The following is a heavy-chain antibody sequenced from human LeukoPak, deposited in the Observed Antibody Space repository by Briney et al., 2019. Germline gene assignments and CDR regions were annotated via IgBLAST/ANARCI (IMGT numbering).Heavy chain of an antibody. CDR1: GFTFSSYA. CDR3: ATQGINAFDI. D-gene: IGHD5-24*01. CDR2: ISGSGGNT. Sequence: GGSLRLSCEASGFTFSSYAMTWVRQAPGKGLEWVSGISGSGGNTYYADSVKGRFTISRDNSKNTLYLQMNSLRAEDTAVYYCATQGINAFDIWGQGTMVTVSS. J-gene: IGHJ3*02. V-gene: IGHV3-23*01.